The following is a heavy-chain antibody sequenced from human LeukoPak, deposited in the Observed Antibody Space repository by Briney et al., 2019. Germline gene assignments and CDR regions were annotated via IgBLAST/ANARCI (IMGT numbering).Heavy chain of an antibody. D-gene: IGHD2-2*01. CDR2: ISGSGGST. CDR1: GGTFSSYA. J-gene: IGHJ5*02. V-gene: IGHV3-23*01. Sequence: SCKASGGTFSSYAISWVRQAPGKRLEWVSAISGSGGSTYYADSVKGRFTISRDNSKSTLYLQMNSLRAEDTAVYYCAKVGDCTSCYSSWFDPWGQGTLVTVSS. CDR3: AKVGDCTSCYSSWFDP.